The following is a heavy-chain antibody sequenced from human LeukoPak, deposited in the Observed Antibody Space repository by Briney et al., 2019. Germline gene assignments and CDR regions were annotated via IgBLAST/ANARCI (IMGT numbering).Heavy chain of an antibody. V-gene: IGHV1-69*04. J-gene: IGHJ3*02. CDR1: GGTFSSYT. D-gene: IGHD2-21*01. Sequence: SVKVSCKASGGTFSSYTISWVRQAPGQGLEWMGRIIPILGIANYAQKFQGRVTITADKSTSTAYMELSSLRSEDTAVYYCARETVVVIAHDAFDIWGQGTMVTASS. CDR2: IIPILGIA. CDR3: ARETVVVIAHDAFDI.